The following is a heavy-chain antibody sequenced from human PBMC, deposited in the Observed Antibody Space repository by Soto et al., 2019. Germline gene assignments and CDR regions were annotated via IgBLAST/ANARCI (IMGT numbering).Heavy chain of an antibody. J-gene: IGHJ6*02. CDR3: TRDHGYYYYYYGMDV. CDR1: GGTFNSYA. CDR2: VIPIFGTA. V-gene: IGHV1-69*12. Sequence: QVQLVQSGAEVKKPGSSVKVSCKASGGTFNSYAISWVRQAPGQGLEWMGGVIPIFGTANYAQKFQGRVTITADESTSTAYMELSSLRSEDTAVYYCTRDHGYYYYYYGMDVWGQGTTVTVSS.